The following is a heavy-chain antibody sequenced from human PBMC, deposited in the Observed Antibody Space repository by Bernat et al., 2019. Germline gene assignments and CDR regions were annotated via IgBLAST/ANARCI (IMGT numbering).Heavy chain of an antibody. J-gene: IGHJ4*02. D-gene: IGHD6-13*01. CDR3: AKEGYSRGVIDC. CDR1: GFTYGNYA. Sequence: EVQLLESGGGLVQPGGSLRLSCAASGFTYGNYAMSWVRQAPGKGLEWGSSISAGGGGTYFGDSVRGRFTISRDNSKNTLNLQMNSLRAEDTAVYYCAKEGYSRGVIDCWGQGTLVIVSS. CDR2: ISAGGGGT. V-gene: IGHV3-23*01.